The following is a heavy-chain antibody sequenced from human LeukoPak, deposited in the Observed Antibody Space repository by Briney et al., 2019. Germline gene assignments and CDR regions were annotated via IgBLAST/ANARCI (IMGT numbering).Heavy chain of an antibody. CDR2: IYYSGST. CDR3: ARGNSPRFDP. J-gene: IGHJ5*02. CDR1: GGSISSYY. D-gene: IGHD5-12*01. Sequence: SETLSLTCTVSGGSISSYYWGWIRQPPGKGLEWIGYIYYSGSTNYNPSLKSRVTISVDTSKNQFSLKLSSVTAVDTAVYYCARGNSPRFDPWGQGTLVTVSS. V-gene: IGHV4-59*01.